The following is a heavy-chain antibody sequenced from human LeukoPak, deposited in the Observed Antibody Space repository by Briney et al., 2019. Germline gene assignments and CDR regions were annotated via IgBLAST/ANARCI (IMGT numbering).Heavy chain of an antibody. V-gene: IGHV3-21*01. D-gene: IGHD3-10*01. CDR2: ISSGSSYI. CDR1: GFTLSRYS. CDR3: ARSPFSYVSLWFYIY. Sequence: PGGSLRLSCAASGFTLSRYSMNWVRQAPGKGLEWVSSISSGSSYIYYADSVKGRFTISRDNAKNSLYLQMNSLRAEDTAVYYCARSPFSYVSLWFYIYWGQGTLVTVSS. J-gene: IGHJ4*02.